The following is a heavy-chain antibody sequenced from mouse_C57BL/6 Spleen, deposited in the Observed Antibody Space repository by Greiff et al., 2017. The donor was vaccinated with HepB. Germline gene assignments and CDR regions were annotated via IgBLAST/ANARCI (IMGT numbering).Heavy chain of an antibody. CDR3: AREGTTVVATSPYFDV. CDR2: IIYDGSN. Sequence: EVKLEESGPGLVKPSQSLSLTCSVTGYSITSGYYWNWIRQFPGNKLEWMGYIIYDGSNNYNPSLKNRISITRDTSKNQFFLKLNSVTTEDTATYYCAREGTTVVATSPYFDVWGTGTTVTVSS. D-gene: IGHD1-1*01. V-gene: IGHV3-6*01. J-gene: IGHJ1*03. CDR1: GYSITSGYY.